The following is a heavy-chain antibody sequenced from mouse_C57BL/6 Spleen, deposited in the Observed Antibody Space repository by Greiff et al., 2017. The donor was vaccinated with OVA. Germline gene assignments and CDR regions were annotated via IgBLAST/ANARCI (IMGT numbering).Heavy chain of an antibody. Sequence: VKLVESGGGLVKPGGSLKLSCAASGFTFSSYAMSWVRQTPEKRLEWVATISDGGSYTYYPDNVKGRFTISRDNAKNNLYLQMSHLKSEDTAMYYCARDGGYGSLYWYFDVWGTGTTVTVSS. V-gene: IGHV5-4*01. CDR3: ARDGGYGSLYWYFDV. J-gene: IGHJ1*03. D-gene: IGHD1-1*01. CDR2: ISDGGSYT. CDR1: GFTFSSYA.